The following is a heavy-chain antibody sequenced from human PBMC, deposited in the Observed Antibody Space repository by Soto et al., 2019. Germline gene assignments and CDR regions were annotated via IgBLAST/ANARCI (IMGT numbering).Heavy chain of an antibody. Sequence: QVQLVQSGAEVKKPGASVKVSCKASGYTFTSYAMHWVRQAPGQRLEWMGWINAGNGNTKYSQKFQGRVTITRDTSASTAYMELSSLRSEDTAVYYCARVRSYYYDSSPDDAFDIWGQGTMVTVSS. CDR1: GYTFTSYA. J-gene: IGHJ3*02. CDR2: INAGNGNT. D-gene: IGHD3-22*01. V-gene: IGHV1-3*01. CDR3: ARVRSYYYDSSPDDAFDI.